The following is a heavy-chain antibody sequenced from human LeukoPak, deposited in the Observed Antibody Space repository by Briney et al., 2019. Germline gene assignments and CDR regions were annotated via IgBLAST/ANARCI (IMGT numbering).Heavy chain of an antibody. CDR3: ASAYDSSFDY. J-gene: IGHJ4*02. V-gene: IGHV3-21*01. CDR2: ITSSSSYL. CDR1: GFTFRSYS. Sequence: GGSLRLSCAASGFTFRSYSMNWVRQSPGKGLEWVSSITSSSSYLFYADSVKGRFTISRDNVKNSLYLQMNSLRAEDTAVYYCASAYDSSFDYWGQGTLVTVSS. D-gene: IGHD5-12*01.